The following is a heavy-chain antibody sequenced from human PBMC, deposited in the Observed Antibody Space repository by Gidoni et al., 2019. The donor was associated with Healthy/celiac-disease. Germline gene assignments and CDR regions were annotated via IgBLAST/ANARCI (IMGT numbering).Heavy chain of an antibody. Sequence: QVQLQESGPGLVKPSQTLSLPCTVSGGSISSGDYYWSWIRQPPGKGLEWIGYIYYSGSTYYNPSLKSRVTISVDTSKNQFSLKLSSVTAADTAVYYCARVVGDYAAGWYFDLWGRGTLVTVSS. CDR1: GGSISSGDYY. J-gene: IGHJ2*01. CDR2: IYYSGST. CDR3: ARVVGDYAAGWYFDL. D-gene: IGHD4-17*01. V-gene: IGHV4-30-4*01.